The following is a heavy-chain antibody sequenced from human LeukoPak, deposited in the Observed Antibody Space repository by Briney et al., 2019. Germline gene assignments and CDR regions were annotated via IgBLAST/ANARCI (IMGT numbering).Heavy chain of an antibody. D-gene: IGHD3-10*01. CDR3: AKDRVGGSGSYYGFDY. J-gene: IGHJ4*02. Sequence: ASLKVSCKTSGYTFTYFGITWVRQAPGQGLEWMGWISTYNGNAKYAQNLQGRVTMTTDTSTTTVYMELRSLRSDDTAVYYCAKDRVGGSGSYYGFDYWGQGTLVTVSS. V-gene: IGHV1-18*01. CDR2: ISTYNGNA. CDR1: GYTFTYFG.